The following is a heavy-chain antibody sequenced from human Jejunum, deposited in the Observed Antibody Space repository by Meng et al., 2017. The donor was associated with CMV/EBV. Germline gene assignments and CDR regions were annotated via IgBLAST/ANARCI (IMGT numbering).Heavy chain of an antibody. V-gene: IGHV4-59*01. CDR2: IYYSGKI. Sequence: VPGCSISIYSCSWIRQPPGRGLEWIGYIYYSGKINYPPSLKSRVTISVDTSKNQFSLKLSSVTAADTAVYFCARYYSGWYFDYWGQGTLVTVSS. CDR3: ARYYSGWYFDY. J-gene: IGHJ4*02. CDR1: GCSISIYS. D-gene: IGHD5-12*01.